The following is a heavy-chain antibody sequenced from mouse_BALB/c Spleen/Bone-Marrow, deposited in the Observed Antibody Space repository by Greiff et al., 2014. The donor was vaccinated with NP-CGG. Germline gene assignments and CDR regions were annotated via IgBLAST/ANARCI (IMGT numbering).Heavy chain of an antibody. CDR2: INPSTGYT. CDR3: ARGKGNYD. CDR1: GYTFTNYW. J-gene: IGHJ2*01. Sequence: VQLQQSGAELAKPGASVKMSCKASGYTFTNYWMHWVKQRPGQGLEWIGYINPSTGYTEYNQKFKDKATLTADKSSSTAYMQLSSLTSEDSAVCYCARGKGNYDRGQGTTLTVSS. V-gene: IGHV1-7*01. D-gene: IGHD2-1*01.